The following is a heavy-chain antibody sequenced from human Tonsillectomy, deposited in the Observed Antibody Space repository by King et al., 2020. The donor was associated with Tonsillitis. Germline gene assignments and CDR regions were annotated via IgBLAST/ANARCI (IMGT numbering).Heavy chain of an antibody. Sequence: EVQLVESGGGLVQPGGSLRLSCAASGFTFSSFAMTWVRQAPGKGLEWVSSISDSAGGTYYADSVNGRFTISRDNSKNTLYLQVNGLSAEDTAVYYCAKLLRSGYHLYDMDVWGKGTTVTVSS. D-gene: IGHD3-3*01. CDR2: ISDSAGGT. J-gene: IGHJ6*03. CDR3: AKLLRSGYHLYDMDV. V-gene: IGHV3-23*04. CDR1: GFTFSSFA.